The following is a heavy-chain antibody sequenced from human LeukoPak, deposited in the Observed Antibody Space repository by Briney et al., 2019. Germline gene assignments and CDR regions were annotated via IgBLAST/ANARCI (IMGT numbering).Heavy chain of an antibody. CDR3: AREGTAGTNLNWFDP. CDR2: ISYSGST. J-gene: IGHJ5*02. D-gene: IGHD1-1*01. V-gene: IGHV4-59*01. Sequence: SETLSLTCTVSGGSISSYYWSWIRQPPGKGLEWIGYISYSGSTNFNPSPKSRVTISVDTSKNQFSLKLSSVTAADTAVYYCAREGTAGTNLNWFDPWGQGTLVTVSS. CDR1: GGSISSYY.